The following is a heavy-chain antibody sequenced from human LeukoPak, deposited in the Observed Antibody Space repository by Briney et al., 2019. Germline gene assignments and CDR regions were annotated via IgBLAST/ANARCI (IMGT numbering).Heavy chain of an antibody. Sequence: GGSLRLSCAVSGFAFGSEAMSWVRQSPARGLEWVASISPGGGTTCYADYVKGRFTISRDNSNNTLYVQMNSLRAEDTAVYYCAKVRSGSANWALRIFDNWGQGTLVTVSS. D-gene: IGHD1-1*01. CDR3: AKVRSGSANWALRIFDN. CDR2: ISPGGGTT. V-gene: IGHV3-23*01. CDR1: GFAFGSEA. J-gene: IGHJ4*02.